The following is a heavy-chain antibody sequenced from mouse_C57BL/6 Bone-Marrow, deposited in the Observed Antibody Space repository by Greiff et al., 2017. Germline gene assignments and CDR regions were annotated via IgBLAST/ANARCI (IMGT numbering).Heavy chain of an antibody. Sequence: QVQLQQPGAELVRPGTSVKLSCKASGYTLTSYWMHRVKQRPGQGREWIGVIDPSDSYTNNNQKFKGKDTLTVYTSSSTAHMQLSSLTSEDSAVYYCARHTLFITTVDWGQGTTLTVSS. D-gene: IGHD1-1*01. J-gene: IGHJ2*01. CDR1: GYTLTSYW. V-gene: IGHV1-59*01. CDR3: ARHTLFITTVD. CDR2: IDPSDSYT.